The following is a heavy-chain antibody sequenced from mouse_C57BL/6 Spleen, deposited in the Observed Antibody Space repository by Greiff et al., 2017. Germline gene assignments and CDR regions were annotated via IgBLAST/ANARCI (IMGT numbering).Heavy chain of an antibody. V-gene: IGHV1-52*01. CDR3: AREDDYCNSAWFAY. CDR1: GYTFTSYW. CDR2: IDPSDSET. D-gene: IGHD2-1*01. Sequence: QDQLQQPGAELVRPGSSVKLSCKASGYTFTSYWMNWVKQRPIQGLEWIGNIDPSDSETHYNQKFKDKATLTVDKSSSTAYMQLSSLTSEDSAVYYCAREDDYCNSAWFAYWGQGTLVTVSA. J-gene: IGHJ3*01.